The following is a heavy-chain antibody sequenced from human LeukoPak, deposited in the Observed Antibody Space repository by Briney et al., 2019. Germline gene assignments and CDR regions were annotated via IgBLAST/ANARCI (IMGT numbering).Heavy chain of an antibody. CDR2: ISYDGSNK. V-gene: IGHV3-30*04. CDR1: GFTFSSYA. J-gene: IGHJ4*02. CDR3: AREHIVLMVYAMALDY. Sequence: PGRSLRLSCAASGFTFSSYAMHWVRQAPGKGLEWVAVISYDGSNKYYADSVKGRFTISRDNSKNTLYLQMNSLRAEDTAVYYCAREHIVLMVYAMALDYWGQGTLVTVSS. D-gene: IGHD2-8*01.